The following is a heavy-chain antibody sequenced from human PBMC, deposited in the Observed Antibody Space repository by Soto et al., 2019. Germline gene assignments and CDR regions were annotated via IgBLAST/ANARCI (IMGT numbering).Heavy chain of an antibody. CDR3: AIDLWWYTH. CDR1: GFPFTANA. J-gene: IGHJ4*02. Sequence: EVQLLESGGGLVQPGGSLGLPCPASGFPFTANALTWVRQAQGKGLEWLSGISGGGRGAYYADSVKGRFTVSRANSNNTLFLQMDSLRVEDTAVYYCAIDLWWYTHWGQGTLVTVSS. CDR2: ISGGGRGA. D-gene: IGHD2-15*01. V-gene: IGHV3-23*01.